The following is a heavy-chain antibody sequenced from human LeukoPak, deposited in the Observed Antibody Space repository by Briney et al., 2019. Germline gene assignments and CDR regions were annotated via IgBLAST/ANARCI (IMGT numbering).Heavy chain of an antibody. CDR1: GGSISSSSYY. J-gene: IGHJ4*02. CDR3: ARQRYDFWSGYLRTPDYFDY. D-gene: IGHD3-3*01. CDR2: IYFSGST. Sequence: PSETPSLTCTVSGGSISSSSYYWGWIRQPPGKALEWIGSIYFSGSTYYNPSLKSRVTISVDTTKNQFSLKLSSVTAADTAVYYCARQRYDFWSGYLRTPDYFDYWGQGTQVTVSS. V-gene: IGHV4-39*01.